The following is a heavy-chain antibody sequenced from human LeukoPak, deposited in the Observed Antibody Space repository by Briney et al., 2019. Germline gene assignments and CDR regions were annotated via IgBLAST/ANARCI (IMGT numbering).Heavy chain of an antibody. V-gene: IGHV4-59*08. J-gene: IGHJ6*02. D-gene: IGHD2-2*01. CDR2: IYYSGST. CDR3: ARQGTSSHRLDV. CDR1: GGSISSYY. Sequence: NPSETLSLTCTVSGGSISSYYWSWIRQTPGKGLEWIGDIYYSGSTNYNPSLKSRVTISVDTSKNQFSLKLSSVTAADTAVYYCARQGTSSHRLDVWGQGTTVTVSS.